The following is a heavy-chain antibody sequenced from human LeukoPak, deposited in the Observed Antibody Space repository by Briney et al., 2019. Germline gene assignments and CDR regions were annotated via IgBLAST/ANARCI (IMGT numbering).Heavy chain of an antibody. CDR3: ARAIAAADNYYYYGMDV. CDR2: INPNSGGT. D-gene: IGHD6-13*01. Sequence: ASVTVSCTASGYTFTGYYMHWVRQAPGQGLEWMGWINPNSGGTNYAQKFQGWVTMTRDTSISTAYMELSRLRSDDTAVYYCARAIAAADNYYYYGMDVWGQGTTVTVSS. V-gene: IGHV1-2*04. CDR1: GYTFTGYY. J-gene: IGHJ6*02.